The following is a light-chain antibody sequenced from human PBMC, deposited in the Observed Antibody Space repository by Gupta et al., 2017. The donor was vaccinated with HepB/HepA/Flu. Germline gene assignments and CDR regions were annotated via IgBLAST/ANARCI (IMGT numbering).Light chain of an antibody. V-gene: IGLV3-1*01. CDR2: QDT. Sequence: SYELTQPPSVSVSPGQPASITCSGDKLGDKYACWYQQKPGQSPVLVIYQDTKRPSGIPERFSGSNSGNTATLTISGTQAVDEADYYCQAWDSTTTLVFGTGTKVTVL. CDR3: QAWDSTTTLV. CDR1: KLGDKY. J-gene: IGLJ1*01.